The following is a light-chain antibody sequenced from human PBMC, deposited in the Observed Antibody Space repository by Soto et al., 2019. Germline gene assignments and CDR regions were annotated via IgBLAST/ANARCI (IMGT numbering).Light chain of an antibody. Sequence: DIQMTQSPSSLSASVGDRVTITCRASQSISSYLNWYQQKPGKAPKLLIYGASSLQSWVPSRFSGSGSGTAFTLTISSLQHEDFATYYCQQSYSSPYTFGQGTKLEIK. J-gene: IGKJ2*01. CDR1: QSISSY. CDR2: GAS. V-gene: IGKV1-39*01. CDR3: QQSYSSPYT.